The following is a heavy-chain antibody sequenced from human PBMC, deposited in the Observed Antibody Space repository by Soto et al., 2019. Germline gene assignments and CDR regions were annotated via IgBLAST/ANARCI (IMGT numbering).Heavy chain of an antibody. CDR3: AAGGGLPRYY. D-gene: IGHD5-12*01. V-gene: IGHV4-30-2*01. Sequence: QLQLQESGSGLVKPSQTLSLTCAVSGGSISSGGYSWSWIRQPPGKGLEWIGYIYNSGSTYYNPSLKSRVTTSVDRSKHQSSLKLCSVTAADTAVYYCAAGGGLPRYYWGQGTLVTVSS. J-gene: IGHJ4*02. CDR1: GGSISSGGYS. CDR2: IYNSGST.